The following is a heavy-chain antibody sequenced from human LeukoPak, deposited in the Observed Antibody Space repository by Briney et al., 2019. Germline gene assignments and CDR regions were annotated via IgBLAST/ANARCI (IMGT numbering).Heavy chain of an antibody. D-gene: IGHD2-2*01. CDR2: ISGSGTST. CDR3: AKVCASSCCFPES. V-gene: IGHV3-23*01. J-gene: IGHJ5*02. Sequence: QPGGSLRLSCAASGFTFSSYSMSWVRQAPGKGLEWVSAISGSGTSTYHAASVKGRFTISRDNSKDTLYLQMNSLTAEDTAMYYCAKVCASSCCFPESWGQGTLVTVSS. CDR1: GFTFSSYS.